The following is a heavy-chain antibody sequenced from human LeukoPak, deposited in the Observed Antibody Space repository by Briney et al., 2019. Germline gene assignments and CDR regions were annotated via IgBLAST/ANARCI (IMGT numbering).Heavy chain of an antibody. V-gene: IGHV4-59*01. CDR2: IYYSGST. CDR3: ARGEYSSSWRAIFDQ. CDR1: GGSISTYH. D-gene: IGHD6-13*01. Sequence: SETLSLTCTVSGGSISTYHWSWIRQPPGKELEWIGYIYYSGSTNYNPSLKSRVTISVDTSKNQFSLKLTSVTAADTTVYHCARGEYSSSWRAIFDQWGQGALVTVSS. J-gene: IGHJ4*02.